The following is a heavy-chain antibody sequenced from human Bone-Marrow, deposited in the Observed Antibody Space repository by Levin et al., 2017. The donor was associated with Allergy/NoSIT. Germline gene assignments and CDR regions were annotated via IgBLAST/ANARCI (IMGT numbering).Heavy chain of an antibody. CDR1: GFTFSPYN. J-gene: IGHJ3*01. Sequence: PGGSLRLSCVASGFTFSPYNMNWVRQSPGKGLEWVSFITSGSGTRLYTDSVRGRFTISRDNPKNSLYLQMNSLRDEDTAVYYCARDRVGATHDAFDVWGQGTMVTVSS. CDR2: ITSGSGTR. V-gene: IGHV3-48*02. D-gene: IGHD1-26*01. CDR3: ARDRVGATHDAFDV.